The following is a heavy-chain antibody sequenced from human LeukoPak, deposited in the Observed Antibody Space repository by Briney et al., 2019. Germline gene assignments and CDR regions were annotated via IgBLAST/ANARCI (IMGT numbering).Heavy chain of an antibody. CDR1: GFSLSGYW. V-gene: IGHV3-74*01. Sequence: GGSLRLSCVASGFSLSGYWMYWVRQAPGKGLMYISRNNGDGSTTNYADVVKGRFTMSRDNVKNTLYLQMNGLRVGDTAVYYCARDPRNIGLAPWGQGTLVTVSS. J-gene: IGHJ5*02. CDR2: NNGDGSTT. CDR3: ARDPRNIGLAP. D-gene: IGHD5-12*01.